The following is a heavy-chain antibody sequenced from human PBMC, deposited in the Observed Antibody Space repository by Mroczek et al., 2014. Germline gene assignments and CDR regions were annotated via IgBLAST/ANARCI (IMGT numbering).Heavy chain of an antibody. D-gene: IGHD5-18*01. J-gene: IGHJ6*02. Sequence: QVQLVESGAEVKKPGASVKVSCKASGYTFTSYGISWVRQAPGQGLEWMGWISAYNGNTNYAQKLQGRVTMTTDTSTSTAYMELRSLRSDDTAVYYCARDWMRGYSYGRTHYYYDGMDVWGQGTTVTVSS. CDR3: ARDWMRGYSYGRTHYYYDGMDV. CDR1: GYTFTSYG. V-gene: IGHV1-18*01. CDR2: ISAYNGNT.